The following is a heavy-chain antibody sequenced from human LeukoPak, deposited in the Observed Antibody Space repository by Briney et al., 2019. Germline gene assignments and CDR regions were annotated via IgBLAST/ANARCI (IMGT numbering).Heavy chain of an antibody. V-gene: IGHV4-59*01. CDR3: ARRHLGNFDY. D-gene: IGHD1-26*01. J-gene: IGHJ4*02. CDR2: IYYSGST. CDR1: GGSISSYY. Sequence: SETLSLTCTVSGGSISSYYWSWIRQPPGKGLEWIGYIYYSGSTNYNPSLKSRVTISVNTSKKQFSLKLSSVTAADTAVYYCARRHLGNFDYWGQGTLVTVSS.